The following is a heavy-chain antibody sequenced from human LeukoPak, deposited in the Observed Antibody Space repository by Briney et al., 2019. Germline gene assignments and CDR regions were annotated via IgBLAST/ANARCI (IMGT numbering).Heavy chain of an antibody. CDR2: IYYSGST. CDR1: GGSISSGGYY. D-gene: IGHD6-6*01. V-gene: IGHV4-31*03. Sequence: SQTLSLTCTVSGGSISSGGYYWSWIRQHPGKGLKWIGYIYYSGSTYYNPSLKSRVTISVDTSKNQFSLKLSSVTAADTAVYYCARDSARSIAADWGFDPWGQGTLVTVSS. J-gene: IGHJ5*02. CDR3: ARDSARSIAADWGFDP.